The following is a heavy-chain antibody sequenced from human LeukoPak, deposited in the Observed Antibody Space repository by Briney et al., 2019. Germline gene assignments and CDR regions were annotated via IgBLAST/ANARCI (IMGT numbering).Heavy chain of an antibody. J-gene: IGHJ5*02. CDR1: GFTFSSYS. Sequence: GGSLRLSCAASGFTFSSYSMNWVRQAPGKGLEWISYISTSSSTIYYADSVKGRFTISRDNSKNTLYLQVNSLRAEDTAVYYCAKTGRQKNYYGSGSYYTSWFDPWGQGTLVTVSS. D-gene: IGHD3-10*01. V-gene: IGHV3-48*01. CDR3: AKTGRQKNYYGSGSYYTSWFDP. CDR2: ISTSSSTI.